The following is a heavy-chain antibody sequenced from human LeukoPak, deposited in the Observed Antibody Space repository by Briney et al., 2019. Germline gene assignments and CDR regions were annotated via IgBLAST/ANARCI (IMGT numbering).Heavy chain of an antibody. J-gene: IGHJ1*01. Sequence: PSETLSLTCSVSGGSISSGTYYWSWIRQPAGKGLEWIGHIYTSGNTNYNPSLKSRVTISLDTSKNQFSLKLSSVTAADTAVYYCARDSSSPRVKYFQHWGQGTLVTVSS. V-gene: IGHV4-61*09. CDR1: GGSISSGTYY. CDR2: IYTSGNT. D-gene: IGHD6-6*01. CDR3: ARDSSSPRVKYFQH.